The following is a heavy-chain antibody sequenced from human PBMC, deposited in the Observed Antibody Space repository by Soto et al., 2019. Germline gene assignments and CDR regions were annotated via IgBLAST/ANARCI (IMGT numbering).Heavy chain of an antibody. CDR1: GYSFTSYW. V-gene: IGHV5-51*01. Sequence: PGESLKISCKGSGYSFTSYWIGWVRQMPGKGLEWMGIIYPGDSDTRYSPSFQGQVTISADKSISTAYLQWSSLKASDTAMYYCARGGYCSSTSCYEGQDDAFDVWGQGTMVTVSS. J-gene: IGHJ3*01. CDR2: IYPGDSDT. D-gene: IGHD2-2*01. CDR3: ARGGYCSSTSCYEGQDDAFDV.